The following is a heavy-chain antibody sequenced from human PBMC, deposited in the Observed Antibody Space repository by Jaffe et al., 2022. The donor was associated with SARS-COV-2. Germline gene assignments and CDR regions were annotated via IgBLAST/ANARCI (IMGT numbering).Heavy chain of an antibody. D-gene: IGHD3-22*01. V-gene: IGHV5-51*01. CDR1: GYSFTDYW. J-gene: IGHJ4*02. CDR2: IYPGDSET. Sequence: EVQLVQSGAEVKKPGESLKISCKGSGYSFTDYWIGWVRQMPGKGLECMGIIYPGDSETRYSPSFQGQVTISADKSINTAYLQWNSLKASDTAMYYCARQDYLSTGYYYSPFSFDYWGQGALVTVSS. CDR3: ARQDYLSTGYYYSPFSFDY.